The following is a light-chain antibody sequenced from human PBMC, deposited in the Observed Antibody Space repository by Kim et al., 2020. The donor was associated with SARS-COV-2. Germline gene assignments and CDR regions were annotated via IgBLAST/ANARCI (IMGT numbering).Light chain of an antibody. CDR1: SSDVGGYNY. CDR2: DVS. V-gene: IGLV2-14*03. J-gene: IGLJ3*02. Sequence: SITISCTGTSSDVGGYNYVSWYQQHPGKAPKVMIYDVSKRPSGVSDRFSGSKSGNTASLTIFGLQAEDEADYYCSSYTSSSTYWVFGGGTQLTVL. CDR3: SSYTSSSTYWV.